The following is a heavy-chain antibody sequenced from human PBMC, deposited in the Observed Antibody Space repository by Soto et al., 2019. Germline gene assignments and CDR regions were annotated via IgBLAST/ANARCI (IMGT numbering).Heavy chain of an antibody. D-gene: IGHD3-9*01. CDR2: INHSGST. J-gene: IGHJ6*02. CDR3: ARDSTYDYDILTGPYAGYYYYGMDV. CDR1: GGSFSGYY. V-gene: IGHV4-34*01. Sequence: SETLSLTCAVYGGSFSGYYWSWIRQPPGKGLEWIGEINHSGSTNYNPSLKSRVTISVDTSKNQFSLKLSSVTAADTAVYYCARDSTYDYDILTGPYAGYYYYGMDVWGQGTTVTV.